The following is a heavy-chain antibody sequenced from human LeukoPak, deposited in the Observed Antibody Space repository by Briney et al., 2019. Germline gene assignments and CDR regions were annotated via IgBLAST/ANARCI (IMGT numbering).Heavy chain of an antibody. CDR3: TTGIRGD. CDR1: GLTGTNAW. J-gene: IGHJ4*02. CDR2: IASKTDGGTT. Sequence: TGGSLRLSCAASGLTGTNAWMNWVRHAPGKGLEWVGRIASKTDGGTTDYAAPVKGRFTISRDDSKNTLFLQMNSLKTEDTAVYYCTTGIRGDCGQGTLVTVSS. V-gene: IGHV3-15*04.